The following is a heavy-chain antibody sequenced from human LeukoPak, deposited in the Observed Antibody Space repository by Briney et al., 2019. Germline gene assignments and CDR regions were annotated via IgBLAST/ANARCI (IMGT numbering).Heavy chain of an antibody. CDR1: GFTFSSYS. CDR3: ARDQAYRYYYDSSGYYSDY. Sequence: PGGSLRLSCAASGFTFSSYSMTWVRQAPGKGLEWVSSISSSSYIYYADSVKGRFTISRDNAKNSLYLQMNSLRAEDTAVYYCARDQAYRYYYDSSGYYSDYWGQGTLVTVSS. D-gene: IGHD3-22*01. CDR2: ISSSSYI. V-gene: IGHV3-21*01. J-gene: IGHJ4*02.